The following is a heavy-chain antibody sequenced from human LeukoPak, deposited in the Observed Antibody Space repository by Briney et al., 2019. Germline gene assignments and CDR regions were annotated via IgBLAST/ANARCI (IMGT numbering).Heavy chain of an antibody. D-gene: IGHD3-10*01. V-gene: IGHV3-30*01. CDR3: ARDPITMVRGVIITRGYYFDY. Sequence: GGSLRLSCAASGFTFSSYAMHWVRQAPGKGLEWVAVISYDGSNKYYADSVKGRFTISRDNSKNTLYLQMNSLRAEGTAVYYCARDPITMVRGVIITRGYYFDYWGQGTLVTVSS. CDR1: GFTFSSYA. J-gene: IGHJ4*02. CDR2: ISYDGSNK.